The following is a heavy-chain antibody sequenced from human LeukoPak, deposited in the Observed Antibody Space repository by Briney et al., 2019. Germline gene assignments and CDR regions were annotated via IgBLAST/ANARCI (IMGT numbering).Heavy chain of an antibody. Sequence: GGSLRLSCAASGVTCSSYSLNWVRQAPGKGLEWVSSISSSSSYIYYADSVKGRFTISRDNAKNSLYLQMNSLRAEDTAVYYCARDRQQWLARRSGWFDPWGQGTLVTVSS. D-gene: IGHD6-19*01. CDR3: ARDRQQWLARRSGWFDP. CDR2: ISSSSSYI. CDR1: GVTCSSYS. J-gene: IGHJ5*02. V-gene: IGHV3-21*01.